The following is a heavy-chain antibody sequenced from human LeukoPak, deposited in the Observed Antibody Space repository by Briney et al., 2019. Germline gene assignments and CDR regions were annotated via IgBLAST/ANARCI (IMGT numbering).Heavy chain of an antibody. J-gene: IGHJ6*02. Sequence: PSETLSLTCTVSGGSINNYYWSWIRQPPGKGLEWFGFISYSGSTNYNPSLKSRVTISVDTSKNHFSLKLSSVTAADTAVYYCAREAVAGDSGSNYYYYGVDVWGQGTTVTVSS. V-gene: IGHV4-59*01. CDR1: GGSINNYY. CDR3: AREAVAGDSGSNYYYYGVDV. CDR2: ISYSGST. D-gene: IGHD3-10*01.